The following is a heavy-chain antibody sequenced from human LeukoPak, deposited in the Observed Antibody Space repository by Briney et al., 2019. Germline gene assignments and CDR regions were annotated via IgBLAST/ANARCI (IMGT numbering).Heavy chain of an antibody. CDR2: ISDNGGGA. CDR1: GFIFRNYA. CDR3: AKESGPLGAPLYDY. Sequence: PGGSLRLSCGASGFIFRNYAMSWVRQAPGAGLKWVAGISDNGGGAYYAESLKGRFTISRDNSKNMLYLQMNSLRVEDTAVYYCAKESGPLGAPLYDYWGRGILVTASS. J-gene: IGHJ4*02. D-gene: IGHD4/OR15-4a*01. V-gene: IGHV3-23*01.